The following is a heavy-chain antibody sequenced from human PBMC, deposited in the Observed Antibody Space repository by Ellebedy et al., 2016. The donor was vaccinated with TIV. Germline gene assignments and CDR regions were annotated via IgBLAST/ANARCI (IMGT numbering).Heavy chain of an antibody. J-gene: IGHJ4*02. CDR2: INPYRGDT. D-gene: IGHD3-22*01. CDR1: GYSFTGYY. CDR3: AKDRFPYYDSSGTTGYFDC. Sequence: AASVKVSCKASGYSFTGYYIHWVRQAPGQGLEWMGWINPYRGDTNYPQSFQVRVSMTRDTSSSTAYMELSGLTSDDTAIYYCAKDRFPYYDSSGTTGYFDCWGQGTLVTVSS. V-gene: IGHV1-2*02.